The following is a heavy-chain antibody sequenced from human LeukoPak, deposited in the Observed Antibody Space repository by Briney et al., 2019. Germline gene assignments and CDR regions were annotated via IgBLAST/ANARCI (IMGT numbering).Heavy chain of an antibody. CDR1: GHTFTSYD. CDR3: ARGPIMRAVGVGY. CDR2: MNPNSGNT. Sequence: ASAKVSCKASGHTFTSYDINWVRQATGQGLEWMGWMNPNSGNTGYAQKFQGRVTMTRNTSISTAYMELSSLRSEDTAVYYCARGPIMRAVGVGYWGQGTLVTVSS. J-gene: IGHJ4*02. V-gene: IGHV1-8*01. D-gene: IGHD1-26*01.